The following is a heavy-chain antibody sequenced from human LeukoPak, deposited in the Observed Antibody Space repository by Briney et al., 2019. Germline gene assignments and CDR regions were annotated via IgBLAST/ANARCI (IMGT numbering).Heavy chain of an antibody. V-gene: IGHV3-30*02. CDR2: IQNDGSNE. CDR3: ARVKEASAFDI. D-gene: IGHD5-12*01. Sequence: PGGSLRLSCAASGFTFSSYGMHWARQAPGKGLEWVAYIQNDGSNEQYADSVKGRFSISRDSSKNILYLQMNSLRAEDTAVYYCARVKEASAFDIWGQGTMVTVSS. CDR1: GFTFSSYG. J-gene: IGHJ3*02.